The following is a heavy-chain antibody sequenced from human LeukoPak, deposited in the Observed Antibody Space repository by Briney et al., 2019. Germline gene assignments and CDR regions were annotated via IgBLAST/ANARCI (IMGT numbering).Heavy chain of an antibody. V-gene: IGHV4-34*01. J-gene: IGHJ6*03. CDR2: INHSGST. D-gene: IGHD3-3*01. CDR3: ARLGFVYYYNYMDV. CDR1: GGSFSGYY. Sequence: SETLSLTCAVYGGSFSGYYWSWIRQPPGKGLEWIGEINHSGSTNYNPSLKSRVTISVDTSKKQFSLKLSSVTAADTAVYYCARLGFVYYYNYMDVWDKGTMVSVSS.